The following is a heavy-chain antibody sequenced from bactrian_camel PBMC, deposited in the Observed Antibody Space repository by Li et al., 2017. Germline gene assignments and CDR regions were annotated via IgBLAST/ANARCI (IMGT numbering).Heavy chain of an antibody. CDR3: AADELVTRLKGLQTCDPNHYDYPD. Sequence: VQLVESGGGSVQVGGSLRLSCVASGDTIGRYCMGWFRQIPDKEREAVASIYTVDGSTYYADSVKGRFSISQDNAKNTWYLQMNSLKPEDSAMYYCAADELVTRLKGLQTCDPNHYDYPDWGQGTQVTVS. D-gene: IGHD4*01. CDR1: GDTIGRYC. CDR2: IYTVDGST. J-gene: IGHJ4*01. V-gene: IGHV3S1*01.